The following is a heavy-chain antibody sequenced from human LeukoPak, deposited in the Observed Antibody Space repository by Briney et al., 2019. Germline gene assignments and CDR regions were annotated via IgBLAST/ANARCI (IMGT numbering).Heavy chain of an antibody. CDR2: IVPILGIA. D-gene: IGHD3-3*01. CDR3: ASLSTRITIFGVVIPPRDYYYYMDV. V-gene: IGHV1-69*04. J-gene: IGHJ6*03. Sequence: SVKVSCKASGCTFSSYAISWVRQAPGQGLEWMGRIVPILGIANYAQKFQGRVTITAGKSTSTAYMELSSLRSEDTAVYYCASLSTRITIFGVVIPPRDYYYYMDVWGKGTTVTVSS. CDR1: GCTFSSYA.